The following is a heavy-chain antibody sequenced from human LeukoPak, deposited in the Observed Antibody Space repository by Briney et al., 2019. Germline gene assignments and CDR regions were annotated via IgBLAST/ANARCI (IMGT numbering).Heavy chain of an antibody. D-gene: IGHD3-10*01. CDR3: ARQYYYYVSGSWYYYMDV. CDR1: GGSISSSSYY. V-gene: IGHV4-39*07. CDR2: IYTSGST. Sequence: SETLSLTCTVSGGSISSSSYYWGWIRQPPGKGLEWIGSIYTSGSTNYNPSLKSRVTMSVDTPKNQFSLKLTSVTAADTAVYYCARQYYYYVSGSWYYYMDVWGKGTTVTISS. J-gene: IGHJ6*03.